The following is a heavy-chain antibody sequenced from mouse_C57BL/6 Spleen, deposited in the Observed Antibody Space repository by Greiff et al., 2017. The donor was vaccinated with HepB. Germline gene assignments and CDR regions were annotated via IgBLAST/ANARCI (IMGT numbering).Heavy chain of an antibody. CDR2: ILPGGGST. CDR1: GYTFTGYW. J-gene: IGHJ2*01. V-gene: IGHV1-9*01. D-gene: IGHD1-1*01. CDR3: ANCGTYFAY. Sequence: VQLQQSGAELMKPGASVKLSCKATGYTFTGYWIEWVKQRPGHGLEWIGEILPGGGSTNYNEKFKGKATFTADTSSTTAYMQISSLTTDDSAIYYCANCGTYFAYWGQGTTLTVSA.